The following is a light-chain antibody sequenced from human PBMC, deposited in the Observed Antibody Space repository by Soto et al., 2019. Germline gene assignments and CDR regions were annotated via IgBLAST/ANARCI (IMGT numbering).Light chain of an antibody. CDR3: SSYTGSSTLYV. V-gene: IGLV2-14*01. CDR2: EVS. CDR1: SSDVGGYNY. J-gene: IGLJ1*01. Sequence: QSVLTQPASVSGSPGQSITISCTGTSSDVGGYNYVSWYQQHPGKAPKLMIYEVSNRPSGVSNRFSGSKSGNTASLTISGLQAEYEADYYCSSYTGSSTLYVFGSGTKVTVL.